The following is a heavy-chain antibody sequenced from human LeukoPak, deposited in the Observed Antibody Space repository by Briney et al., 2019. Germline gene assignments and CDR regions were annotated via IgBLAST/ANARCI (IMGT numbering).Heavy chain of an antibody. Sequence: GGSLRLPCAASGFTFSSYATSWVRQAPGKGLEWVSAISGSGGSTYYADSVKGRFTISRDNSKNTLYLQMNSLRAEDTAVYYCAKDRTWTLAYGSGSPLDYWGQGTLVTVSS. CDR1: GFTFSSYA. V-gene: IGHV3-23*01. J-gene: IGHJ4*02. CDR3: AKDRTWTLAYGSGSPLDY. CDR2: ISGSGGST. D-gene: IGHD3-10*01.